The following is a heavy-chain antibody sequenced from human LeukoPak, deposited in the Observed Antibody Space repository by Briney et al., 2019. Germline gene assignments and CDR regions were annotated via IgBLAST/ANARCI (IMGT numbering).Heavy chain of an antibody. CDR3: VSSSEYQLLYSPDY. D-gene: IGHD2-2*02. V-gene: IGHV5-51*01. Sequence: GESLQISCKGSGYSFTSYWIGWVRQMPGKGLEWMGIIYPGDSDTRYSPSFQGQVTISADKSISTAYLQWSSLKASDTAMYYCVSSSEYQLLYSPDYWGQGTLVTVSS. CDR1: GYSFTSYW. CDR2: IYPGDSDT. J-gene: IGHJ4*02.